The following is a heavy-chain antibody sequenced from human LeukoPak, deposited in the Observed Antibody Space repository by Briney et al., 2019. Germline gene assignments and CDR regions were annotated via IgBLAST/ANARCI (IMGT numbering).Heavy chain of an antibody. Sequence: GGSLRLSCAASGFTFSSYGMHWVRQAPGKGLEWVAAISYDGSSKYYADSVKGRFSVSRDNSKNTLYLQMSSLRPEDTAVYYCARDHQLQNGNWFDPWGQGTLVTVSS. V-gene: IGHV3-30*03. CDR3: ARDHQLQNGNWFDP. J-gene: IGHJ5*02. CDR2: ISYDGSSK. CDR1: GFTFSSYG. D-gene: IGHD2-2*01.